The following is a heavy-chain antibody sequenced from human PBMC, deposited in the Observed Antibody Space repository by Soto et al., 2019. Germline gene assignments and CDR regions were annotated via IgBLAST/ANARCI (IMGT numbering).Heavy chain of an antibody. D-gene: IGHD2-2*02. CDR3: ARGYNQLTYPDV. CDR1: GFTFSSYA. J-gene: IGHJ6*02. V-gene: IGHV1-69*06. CDR2: IIPIFGTA. Sequence: VQLLESGGGLVQPGGSLRLSCAASGFTFSSYAISWVRQAPGQGLEWMGGIIPIFGTANYAQKFQGRVTITADKSTSTAYMELSSLRSEDTAVYYCARGYNQLTYPDVWGQGTTVTVSS.